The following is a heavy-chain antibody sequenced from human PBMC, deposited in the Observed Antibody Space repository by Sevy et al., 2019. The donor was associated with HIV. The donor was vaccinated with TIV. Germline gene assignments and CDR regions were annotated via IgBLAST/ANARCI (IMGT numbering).Heavy chain of an antibody. CDR1: GFTFSSYS. D-gene: IGHD3-3*01. CDR3: ARGPFEAVITRFLEWLIDY. J-gene: IGHJ4*02. V-gene: IGHV3-48*01. Sequence: GGSLRLSCAASGFTFSSYSMNWVRQAPGKGLEWVSYISSSSSTIYYADSVKGRFTISRDNAKNSLYLQMNSLRAEDRAVDYGARGPFEAVITRFLEWLIDYWGQGTLVTVSS. CDR2: ISSSSSTI.